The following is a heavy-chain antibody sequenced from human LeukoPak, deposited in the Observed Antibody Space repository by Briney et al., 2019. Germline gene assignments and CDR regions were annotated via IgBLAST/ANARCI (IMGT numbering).Heavy chain of an antibody. J-gene: IGHJ4*02. CDR3: ATYKNQPHTLFFYF. CDR2: INEDGSEK. Sequence: GGSLRLSCAASGFTFRNYWMNWVRQAPGKGLEWVANINEDGSEKNYVDSVKGRFTTSRDNARNSLSLQMNSLRSEDTAVYYCATYKNQPHTLFFYFWGQGALVTVSA. V-gene: IGHV3-7*02. D-gene: IGHD1-1*01. CDR1: GFTFRNYW.